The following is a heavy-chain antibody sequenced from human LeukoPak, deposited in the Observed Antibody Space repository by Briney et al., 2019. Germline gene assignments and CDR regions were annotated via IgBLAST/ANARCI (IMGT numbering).Heavy chain of an antibody. CDR3: AGWEPPWVVFDY. CDR1: GYTFTDYY. J-gene: IGHJ4*02. Sequence: ASVTVSFKSSGYTFTDYYMHWVRQAPGQGLEWMGWINPNSGGTNYAQKFQGRVTMTRDTSISTAYMELSRLRSDDTAVYYCAGWEPPWVVFDYWGQGTLVTVSS. CDR2: INPNSGGT. D-gene: IGHD1-26*01. V-gene: IGHV1-2*02.